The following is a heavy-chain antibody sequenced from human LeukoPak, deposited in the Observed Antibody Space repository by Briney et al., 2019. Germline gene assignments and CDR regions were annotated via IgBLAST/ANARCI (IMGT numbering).Heavy chain of an antibody. Sequence: SETLSLTCAVSGSSISGSGYHLGWIRQPPGKGLEWIGNIYYTGNTFYNASLQSRVTISIDTSKNQFSLRLNSVTAADTAMYYCVKSGGYGLIDYWGQGTLVTVSS. D-gene: IGHD1-26*01. CDR1: GSSISGSGYH. J-gene: IGHJ4*02. CDR2: IYYTGNT. V-gene: IGHV4-39*01. CDR3: VKSGGYGLIDY.